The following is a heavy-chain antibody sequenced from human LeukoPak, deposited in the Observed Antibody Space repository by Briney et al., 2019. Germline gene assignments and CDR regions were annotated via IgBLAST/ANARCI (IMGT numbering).Heavy chain of an antibody. V-gene: IGHV3-30-3*01. CDR2: ISYDGNNK. CDR3: AKGDYNNPPPSYYHYSMDV. D-gene: IGHD4-11*01. Sequence: GGSLRLSCAASGFTFSSYVMHWVRQAPGKGLEWVAVISYDGNNKYYADSVKGRFTISRDSSRNTLYLQMNSLKVDDTAVYYCAKGDYNNPPPSYYHYSMDVWGQGTTVTVSS. CDR1: GFTFSSYV. J-gene: IGHJ6*02.